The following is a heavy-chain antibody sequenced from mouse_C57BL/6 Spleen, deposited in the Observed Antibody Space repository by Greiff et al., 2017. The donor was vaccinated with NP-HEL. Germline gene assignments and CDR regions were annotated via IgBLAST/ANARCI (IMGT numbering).Heavy chain of an antibody. CDR3: ARYGYYENWYFDV. D-gene: IGHD2-3*01. V-gene: IGHV1-54*01. CDR2: INPGSGGT. Sequence: VKLQESGAELVRPGTSVKVSCKASGYAFTNYLIEWVKQRPGQGLEWIGVINPGSGGTNYNEKFKGKATLTADKSSSTAYMQLSSLTSEDSAVYFCARYGYYENWYFDVWGTGTTVTVSS. CDR1: GYAFTNYL. J-gene: IGHJ1*03.